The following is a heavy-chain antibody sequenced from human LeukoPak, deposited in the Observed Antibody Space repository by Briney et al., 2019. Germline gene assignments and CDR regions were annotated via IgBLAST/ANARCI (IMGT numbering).Heavy chain of an antibody. Sequence: SETLSLTCAVYGGPFNGFYWNWIRQSPGKGLEWIGEINHSGSTNYNPSLKSRVTISVDTSKNQFSLELNSVTAADTAVYYCASRYFCSSTSCYTLDYWGQGTLVTVSS. D-gene: IGHD2-2*02. J-gene: IGHJ4*02. CDR2: INHSGST. CDR3: ASRYFCSSTSCYTLDY. V-gene: IGHV4-34*01. CDR1: GGPFNGFY.